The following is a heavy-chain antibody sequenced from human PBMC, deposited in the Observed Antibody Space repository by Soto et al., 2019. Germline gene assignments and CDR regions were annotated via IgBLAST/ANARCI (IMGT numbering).Heavy chain of an antibody. Sequence: QVQLVQSGADVKKPGASVKVSCKASGYTFSSYGISWVRQAPGQGLEWMGWISTYNSYTKYVQKLQGRVTMTTDTSTSTAYMELRSLRSDDTAVYYCARLSTPGANSPYAFPHWGQGTLVTVSS. J-gene: IGHJ1*01. D-gene: IGHD7-27*01. CDR2: ISTYNSYT. CDR3: ARLSTPGANSPYAFPH. CDR1: GYTFSSYG. V-gene: IGHV1-18*01.